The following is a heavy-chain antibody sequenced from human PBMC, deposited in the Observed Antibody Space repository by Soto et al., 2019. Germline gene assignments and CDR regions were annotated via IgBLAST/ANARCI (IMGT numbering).Heavy chain of an antibody. CDR3: ASEIIAVAGNWFDP. Sequence: SETLSLTCTVSGGSISSSSYYWGWIRQPPGKGLEWIGSIYYSGSTYYNPSLKSRVTISVDTSKNQFSLKLSSVTAADTAVYYCASEIIAVAGNWFDPWGQGTLVTVSS. CDR1: GGSISSSSYY. V-gene: IGHV4-39*01. CDR2: IYYSGST. J-gene: IGHJ5*02. D-gene: IGHD6-19*01.